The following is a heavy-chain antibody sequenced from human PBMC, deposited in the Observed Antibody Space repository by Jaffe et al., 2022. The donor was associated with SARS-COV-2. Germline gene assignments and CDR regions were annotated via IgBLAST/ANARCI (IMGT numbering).Heavy chain of an antibody. D-gene: IGHD2-2*01. CDR3: AKGVSTRSWSSPGDY. J-gene: IGHJ4*02. CDR2: ISGDGGST. V-gene: IGHV3-43*02. Sequence: EVQLVESGGGVVQPGGSLRLSCAASGFTFDDYAMHWVRQAPGKGLEWVSLISGDGGSTYYADSVKGRFTISRDNSKNSLYLQMNSLRTEDTALYYCAKGVSTRSWSSPGDYWGQGTLVTVSS. CDR1: GFTFDDYA.